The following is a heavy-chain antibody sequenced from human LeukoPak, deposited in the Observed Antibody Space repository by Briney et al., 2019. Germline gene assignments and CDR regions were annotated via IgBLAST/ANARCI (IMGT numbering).Heavy chain of an antibody. CDR2: IIPIFGTA. CDR3: ARAGERVAFDY. Sequence: SVKVSCKASGGTFSSYAISWVRQAPGQGLEWMGRIIPIFGTANYAQKFQGRVTHTTDESASTAYMELSSLRSEDTAVYYCARAGERVAFDYWGQGNLVTVSS. V-gene: IGHV1-69*05. CDR1: GGTFSSYA. D-gene: IGHD2-15*01. J-gene: IGHJ4*02.